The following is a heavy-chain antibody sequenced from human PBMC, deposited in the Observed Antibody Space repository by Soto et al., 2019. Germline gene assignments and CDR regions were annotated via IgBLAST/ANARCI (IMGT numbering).Heavy chain of an antibody. J-gene: IGHJ6*02. Sequence: SVKVSCKASGGTFSSYAISWVRQAPGQGLEWMGGIIPIFGTANYAQKFQGRVTITADESTSTAYMELSSLRSEDTAVYYCAIRSDIVVVPAAPRRYYYYGMDVWGQGTTVTVSS. V-gene: IGHV1-69*13. CDR3: AIRSDIVVVPAAPRRYYYYGMDV. CDR2: IIPIFGTA. CDR1: GGTFSSYA. D-gene: IGHD2-2*01.